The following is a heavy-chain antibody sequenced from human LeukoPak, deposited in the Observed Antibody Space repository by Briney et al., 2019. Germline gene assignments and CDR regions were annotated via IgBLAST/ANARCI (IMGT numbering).Heavy chain of an antibody. CDR3: AKDGVVAATLYYYYYMDV. Sequence: RPGGSLRLSCAASGFTFSSYEMNWVRQAPGKGLEWVSYISSSGSTIYYADSVKGRSTISRDNSKNTLYLQMDSLRAEDTAVYYCAKDGVVAATLYYYYYMDVWGKGTTVTVSS. J-gene: IGHJ6*03. CDR1: GFTFSSYE. D-gene: IGHD2-15*01. V-gene: IGHV3-48*03. CDR2: ISSSGSTI.